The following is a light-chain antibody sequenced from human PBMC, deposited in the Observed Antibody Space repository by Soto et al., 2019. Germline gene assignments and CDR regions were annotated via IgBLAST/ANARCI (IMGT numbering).Light chain of an antibody. Sequence: ELVLTQSPGTLSLSPGERATLSCRASQSVSSSYLAWYQQKPGQAPRLLIYGASGRATVIPDRFSGGGSGTAFTIAISRLVTEDFWGYYCHQYRSSPPVTFGQGTRLEIK. CDR1: QSVSSSY. CDR2: GAS. V-gene: IGKV3-20*01. CDR3: HQYRSSPPVT. J-gene: IGKJ5*01.